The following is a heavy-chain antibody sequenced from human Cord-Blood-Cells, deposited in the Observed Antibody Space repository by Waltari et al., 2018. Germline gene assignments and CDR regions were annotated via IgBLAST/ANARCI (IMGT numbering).Heavy chain of an antibody. CDR1: GYTFTGYY. V-gene: IGHV1-2*05. CDR3: ARGPYSSSWYYFDY. Sequence: QVQLVQSGAEVKKPGASVKVSCKASGYTFTGYYMHWVRPAPGQGLEWMGRINPNSGGTNYAQKFQGRVTMTRDTSISTAYMELSRLRSDDTVVYYCARGPYSSSWYYFDYWGQGTLVTVSS. J-gene: IGHJ4*02. CDR2: INPNSGGT. D-gene: IGHD6-13*01.